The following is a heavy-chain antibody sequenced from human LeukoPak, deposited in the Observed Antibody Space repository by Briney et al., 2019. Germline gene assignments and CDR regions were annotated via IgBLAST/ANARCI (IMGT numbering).Heavy chain of an antibody. V-gene: IGHV1-2*06. J-gene: IGHJ4*02. Sequence: ASVKVSCKASGYTFTGYYMHWVRRAPGQGLEWMGRINPNSGGTNYAQKFQGRVTMTRDTSISTAYMELSRLRSEDTAVYYCARSTYYYDSSGYPAFDYWGQGTLVTVSS. CDR3: ARSTYYYDSSGYPAFDY. CDR2: INPNSGGT. CDR1: GYTFTGYY. D-gene: IGHD3-22*01.